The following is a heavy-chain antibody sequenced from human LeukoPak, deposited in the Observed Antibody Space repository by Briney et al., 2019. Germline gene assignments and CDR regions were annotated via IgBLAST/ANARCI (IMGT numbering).Heavy chain of an antibody. CDR3: ASETGDY. J-gene: IGHJ4*02. V-gene: IGHV4-34*01. Sequence: PSETLSLTCAVYGGSFSGYYWSWIRQPPGKGLEWIGEINHSGSTNYNPSLKSRVTISVDTSKNQFSLKLSSVTAADTAVYYCASETGDYWGQGTLVTVSS. D-gene: IGHD1-14*01. CDR1: GGSFSGYY. CDR2: INHSGST.